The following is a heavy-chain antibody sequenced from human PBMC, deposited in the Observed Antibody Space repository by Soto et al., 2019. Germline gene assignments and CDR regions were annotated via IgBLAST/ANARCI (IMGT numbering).Heavy chain of an antibody. V-gene: IGHV4-39*01. Sequence: ASETLSLTCTVSGRTFSINADFWYLAWIRQPPGKGLEWIGSIDNGGNTYYNPPLKSRVIISADTSKNQFSLSLNSVTAADTAVYYCVKRSLLVAPNWGQGILVTVSS. CDR2: IDNGGNT. D-gene: IGHD2-21*01. CDR3: VKRSLLVAPN. CDR1: GRTFSINADF. J-gene: IGHJ4*02.